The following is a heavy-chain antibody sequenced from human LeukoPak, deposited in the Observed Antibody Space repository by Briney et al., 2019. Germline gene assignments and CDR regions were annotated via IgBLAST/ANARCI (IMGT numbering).Heavy chain of an antibody. CDR2: IYTVCNT. J-gene: IGHJ4*02. Sequence: PGGSLRLSCAASGFTVSSNYMSWVRQAPGRGLEWVSVIYTVCNTYYAESVKGRFTISRDNSKNTLYLQMNSLRAEDTAVYYCARGYSYGYFDYWGQGTLVTVSS. D-gene: IGHD5-18*01. CDR1: GFTVSSNY. V-gene: IGHV3-53*01. CDR3: ARGYSYGYFDY.